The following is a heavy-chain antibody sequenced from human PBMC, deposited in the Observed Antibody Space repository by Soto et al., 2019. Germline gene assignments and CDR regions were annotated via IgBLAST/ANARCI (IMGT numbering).Heavy chain of an antibody. CDR1: GYTFTGYY. J-gene: IGHJ5*02. Sequence: GASVKVSCKASGYTFTGYYMHWVRQAPGQGLEWMGWINPNSGGTNYAQKFQGRVTMTRDTSISTAYMELSRLRSDDTAVYYCARDLGRFLVLFLLDGPTNWFDPWGQGTLVTV. CDR3: ARDLGRFLVLFLLDGPTNWFDP. V-gene: IGHV1-2*02. CDR2: INPNSGGT. D-gene: IGHD3-3*01.